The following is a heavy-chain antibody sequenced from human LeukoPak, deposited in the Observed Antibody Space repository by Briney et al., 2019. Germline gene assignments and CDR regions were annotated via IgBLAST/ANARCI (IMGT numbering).Heavy chain of an antibody. V-gene: IGHV1-24*01. J-gene: IGHJ4*02. Sequence: ASVKVSCKVSGYTLTELSMHWVRQAPGKGLEWMGGFDPEDGETIYAQKFQGRVTMTEDTSTDTAYMELSSLRSDDTAVYYCARTPPDYDPDKYYFDYWGQGTLVTVSS. CDR1: GYTLTELS. CDR2: FDPEDGET. CDR3: ARTPPDYDPDKYYFDY. D-gene: IGHD4-17*01.